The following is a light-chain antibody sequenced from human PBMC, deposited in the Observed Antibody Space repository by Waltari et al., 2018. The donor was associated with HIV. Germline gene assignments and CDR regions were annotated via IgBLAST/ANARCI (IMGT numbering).Light chain of an antibody. Sequence: QSALTQPPSASGSPGQSVTFSCTGTSRDVGAYNFFSWSQQHPGKAPKLIIYGVTRRPSGVPDRFSGSKSGNTASLTVSGLQADDEADYYCSSYAGPNHLLFGGGTKLTVL. J-gene: IGLJ2*01. CDR2: GVT. CDR1: SRDVGAYNF. V-gene: IGLV2-8*01. CDR3: SSYAGPNHLL.